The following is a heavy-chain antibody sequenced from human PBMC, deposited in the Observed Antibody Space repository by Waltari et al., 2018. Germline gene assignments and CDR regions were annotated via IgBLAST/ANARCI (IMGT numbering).Heavy chain of an antibody. Sequence: EEQMVESGGDLVKPGGSLKLSCAASGFIFSDSAIHWVRQAPGKVLEWVGRIRTKTNNDATAYGASVKGRFTISRDDSRNVAYLQMNSLKTEDTALYYCARHDPLDYWGQGTLVTVSS. CDR3: ARHDPLDY. CDR2: IRTKTNNDAT. V-gene: IGHV3-73*01. CDR1: GFIFSDSA. J-gene: IGHJ4*02.